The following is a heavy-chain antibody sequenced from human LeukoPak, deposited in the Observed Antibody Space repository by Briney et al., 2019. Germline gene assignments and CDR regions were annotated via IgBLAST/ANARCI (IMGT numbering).Heavy chain of an antibody. J-gene: IGHJ4*02. CDR2: ISGSGGST. Sequence: GGSLRLSCAASGFTFSSYAMSWVRQAPGKGLEWVSAISGSGGSTYYADCVKGRFTISRDNSKNTLCLQMNSLRAEDTAVYYCAKDPGYDILTGYYSYWGQGTLVTVSS. D-gene: IGHD3-9*01. V-gene: IGHV3-23*01. CDR1: GFTFSSYA. CDR3: AKDPGYDILTGYYSY.